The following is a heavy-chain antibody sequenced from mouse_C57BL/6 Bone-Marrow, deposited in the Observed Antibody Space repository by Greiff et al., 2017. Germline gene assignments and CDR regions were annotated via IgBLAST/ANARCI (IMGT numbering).Heavy chain of an antibody. CDR2: IYPGNSDT. D-gene: IGHD2-14*01. V-gene: IGHV1-5*01. Sequence: EVQLQQSVTVLVRPGASVKMSCKTSGYTFTSSWMHWVKQRPGQGLEWIGAIYPGNSDTSYTQKFKGKAKLTAVTSASTAYMELSSLTDEDSAVYYCTRGGTKDYFDYWGQGTTLTVSS. CDR3: TRGGTKDYFDY. CDR1: GYTFTSSW. J-gene: IGHJ2*01.